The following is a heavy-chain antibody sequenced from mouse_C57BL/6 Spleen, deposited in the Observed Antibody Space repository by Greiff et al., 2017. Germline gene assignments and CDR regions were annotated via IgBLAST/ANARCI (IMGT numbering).Heavy chain of an antibody. CDR1: GYTFTSYW. D-gene: IGHD1-1*01. V-gene: IGHV1-72*01. Sequence: QQSCKASGYTFTSYWMHWVKQRPGRGLEWIGRIDPNSGGTKYNEKFKSKATLTVDKPSSTAYMQLSSLTSEDSAVYYCARAYGSSYVPYLDYWGQGTTLTVSS. CDR2: IDPNSGGT. CDR3: ARAYGSSYVPYLDY. J-gene: IGHJ2*01.